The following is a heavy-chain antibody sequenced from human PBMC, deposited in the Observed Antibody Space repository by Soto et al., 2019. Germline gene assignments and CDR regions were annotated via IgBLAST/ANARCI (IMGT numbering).Heavy chain of an antibody. CDR3: AREGGYFDSSGSGVYHYYGVDV. Sequence: QVQPQESGPGLVKPSQTLSLTCTVSGGPISPYYWSWIRQAAGKGLEWIGRIYYTGSTNYNPPLKSRVSMSLDTARNQISLKVKSVTAADTAVYYCAREGGYFDSSGSGVYHYYGVDVWGRGTTVTISS. D-gene: IGHD3-22*01. V-gene: IGHV4-4*07. CDR1: GGPISPYY. J-gene: IGHJ6*02. CDR2: IYYTGST.